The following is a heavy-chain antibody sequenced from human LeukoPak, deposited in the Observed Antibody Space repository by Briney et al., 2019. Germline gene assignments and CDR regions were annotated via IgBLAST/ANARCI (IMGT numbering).Heavy chain of an antibody. CDR2: INPSGGST. CDR3: ARAAKATYSSSSGSYAFDI. Sequence: ASVKVSCKASGYTFTSYYMHWVRQAPGQGLEWMGIINPSGGSTSYAQKFQGRVTMTRDTSTSTVYMELSSLRSEDTAVYYCARAAKATYSSSSGSYAFDIWGQGTMVTVSS. CDR1: GYTFTSYY. J-gene: IGHJ3*02. D-gene: IGHD6-6*01. V-gene: IGHV1-46*01.